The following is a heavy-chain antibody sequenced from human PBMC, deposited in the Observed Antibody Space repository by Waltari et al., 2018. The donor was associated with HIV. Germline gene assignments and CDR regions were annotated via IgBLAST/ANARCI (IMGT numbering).Heavy chain of an antibody. J-gene: IGHJ3*02. Sequence: VQLQESGPGLVKPSQTLSLTCTVSGGPISSGSYSWSWLRQPAGTGLEWSGRIYTSGSTNYNPSLKSRVTIAVDTSKNQFSLKLSSVTAADTAVYYCARDRPDYCSSTSCYPDDAFDIWGQGTMVTVSS. CDR3: ARDRPDYCSSTSCYPDDAFDI. D-gene: IGHD2-2*01. V-gene: IGHV4-61*02. CDR1: GGPISSGSYS. CDR2: IYTSGST.